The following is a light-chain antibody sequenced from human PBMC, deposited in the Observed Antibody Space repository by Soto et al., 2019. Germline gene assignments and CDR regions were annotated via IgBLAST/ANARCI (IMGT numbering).Light chain of an antibody. V-gene: IGKV3D-15*01. Sequence: EIVMTQSPATLSVSPGERVTLSCRASQSFSINLAWYQQKPGQAPRLLIYGVSTRATGIPARFSGSGSGTEFTLTISSLQSEDFAVYYCRQYNDWPLTFGGGTKVEIK. CDR1: QSFSIN. CDR3: RQYNDWPLT. J-gene: IGKJ4*01. CDR2: GVS.